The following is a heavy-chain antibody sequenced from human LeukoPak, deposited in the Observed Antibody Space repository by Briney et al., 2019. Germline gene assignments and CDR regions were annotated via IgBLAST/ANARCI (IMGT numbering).Heavy chain of an antibody. CDR1: GYTFTGYY. CDR3: AIASGYSSSWYDY. J-gene: IGHJ4*02. V-gene: IGHV1-2*02. D-gene: IGHD6-13*01. CDR2: INPNSGGT. Sequence: ASVKVSCKASGYTFTGYYMHWVRQAPGQGLEGMGWINPNSGGTNYAQKFQGRVTMTRDTSISTAYMELSRLRSDDTAVYYCAIASGYSSSWYDYWGQGTLVTVSS.